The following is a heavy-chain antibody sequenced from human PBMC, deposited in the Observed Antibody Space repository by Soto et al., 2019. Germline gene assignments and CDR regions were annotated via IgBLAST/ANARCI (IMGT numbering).Heavy chain of an antibody. CDR1: GDTFSTYS. V-gene: IGHV1-18*01. CDR2: VSAYNGAT. J-gene: IGHJ5*02. Sequence: QVQLVQSAAEVKRPGASVKVSCRASGDTFSTYSFTWVRQAPGQGPAWMGWVSAYNGATYLAQTFQDRLTVTTETSTGTAYMELRSLRSDDTAVYYCARVQITPSGSRRFDPWGQGTRVTVSS. D-gene: IGHD5-12*01. CDR3: ARVQITPSGSRRFDP.